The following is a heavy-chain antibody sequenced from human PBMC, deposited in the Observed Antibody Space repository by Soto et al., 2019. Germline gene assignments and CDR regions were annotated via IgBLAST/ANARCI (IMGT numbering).Heavy chain of an antibody. CDR2: IYYSGST. CDR3: ARLRSSTGYYYYYMDV. D-gene: IGHD2-2*01. J-gene: IGHJ6*03. Sequence: SETLSLTCTVSGGSISSSSYYWGWIRQPPGKGLEWIGSIYYSGSTYYNPSLKSRVTISVDTSKNQFSLKLSSVTAADTAVYYCARLRSSTGYYYYYMDVWGKGTTVTAP. V-gene: IGHV4-39*01. CDR1: GGSISSSSYY.